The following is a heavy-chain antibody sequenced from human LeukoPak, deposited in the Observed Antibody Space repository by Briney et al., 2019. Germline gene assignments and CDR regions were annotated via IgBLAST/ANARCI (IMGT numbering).Heavy chain of an antibody. CDR3: ARGPSITMVRGGQWYYYMDV. J-gene: IGHJ6*03. CDR1: GYTFTSYG. Sequence: GASVKVSCKASGYTFTSYGISWVRQAPGQGLEWMGLINPSGGSTNYAQKFQGRVTMTRDTSTSTVYMGLSSLRSEDTAVYYCARGPSITMVRGGQWYYYMDVWGKGTTVTISS. CDR2: INPSGGST. V-gene: IGHV1-46*01. D-gene: IGHD3-10*01.